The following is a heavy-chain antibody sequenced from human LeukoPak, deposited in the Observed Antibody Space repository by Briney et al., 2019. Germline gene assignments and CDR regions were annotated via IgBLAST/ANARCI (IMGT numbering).Heavy chain of an antibody. V-gene: IGHV4-39*07. Sequence: SQTLSLTCTVSGGSISSGSYYWGWIRQPPGKGLEWIGSIYYSGSTYYNPSLKSRVTISVDTSKNQFSLKLSSVTAADTAVYYCARVGGGYRYFDYWGQGTLVTVSS. CDR3: ARVGGGYRYFDY. CDR2: IYYSGST. CDR1: GGSISSGSYY. J-gene: IGHJ4*02. D-gene: IGHD3-16*02.